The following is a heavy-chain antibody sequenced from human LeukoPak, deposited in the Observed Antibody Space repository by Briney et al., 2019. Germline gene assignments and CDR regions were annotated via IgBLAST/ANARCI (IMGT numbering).Heavy chain of an antibody. CDR1: GGSFSDYY. D-gene: IGHD6-19*01. Sequence: SETLSLTCAVYGGSFSDYYWSWIRQPPGKGLEWIGEINHGGGTNYNPSLKSRVTIPLDTSENQFSLKLTSVTAADTAVYYCARDSGFNSGWYDYWGQGILVTVSS. V-gene: IGHV4-34*01. CDR2: INHGGGT. J-gene: IGHJ4*02. CDR3: ARDSGFNSGWYDY.